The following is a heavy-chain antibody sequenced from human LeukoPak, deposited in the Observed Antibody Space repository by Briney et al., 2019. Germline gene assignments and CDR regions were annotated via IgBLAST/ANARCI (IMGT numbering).Heavy chain of an antibody. V-gene: IGHV4-4*02. D-gene: IGHD5-12*01. CDR1: GGSISSSNW. CDR3: ARERGTLATSHYFDY. J-gene: IGHJ4*02. CDR2: IYHSGST. Sequence: SETLSLTCAVSGGSISSSNWWSWVRQPPGKGLEWIGEIYHSGSTNYNPSLKSRVTISVDKSKNQFSLKLSSVTAADTAVYYCARERGTLATSHYFDYWGQGTLVTVSS.